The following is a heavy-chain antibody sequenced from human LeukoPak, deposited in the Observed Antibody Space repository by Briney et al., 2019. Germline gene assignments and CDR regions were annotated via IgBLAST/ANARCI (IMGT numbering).Heavy chain of an antibody. V-gene: IGHV4-39*01. D-gene: IGHD3-3*01. J-gene: IGHJ6*02. CDR1: GGSISSSSYY. CDR3: ARAPDYDFWSGYYLYYYGMDV. Sequence: SETLSLTCTVSGGSISSSSYYWGWIRQPPGKGLEWIGSIYYSGSTSYNPSLKSRVTISVDTSKNQFSLKLSSVTAADTAVYYCARAPDYDFWSGYYLYYYGMDVWGQGTTVTVSS. CDR2: IYYSGST.